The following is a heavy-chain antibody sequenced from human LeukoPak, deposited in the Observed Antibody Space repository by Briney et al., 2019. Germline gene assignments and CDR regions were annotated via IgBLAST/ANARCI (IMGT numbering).Heavy chain of an antibody. V-gene: IGHV3-30-3*01. Sequence: PGGSLRLSCAASGFTFSRYAMHWVRQVPGKGLEWVALISYDANIGSNKYYADSVKGRLTISRDNSKNTLYLQMNSLRAEDTAVYYCARDGGYDFWSGYYQDYWGQGTLVTVSS. CDR2: ISYDANIGSNK. CDR3: ARDGGYDFWSGYYQDY. J-gene: IGHJ4*02. CDR1: GFTFSRYA. D-gene: IGHD3-3*01.